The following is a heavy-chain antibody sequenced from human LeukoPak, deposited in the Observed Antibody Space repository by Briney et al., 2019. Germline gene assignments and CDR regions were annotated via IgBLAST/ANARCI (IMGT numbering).Heavy chain of an antibody. Sequence: GGSLRLSCAASGFTFSSYAMHWVRQAPGKGLEWVAVISYDGSNKYYADSVKGRFTISRDNSKNTLYLQMNSLRAEDTAVYYCARADGYNSPIFDYWGQGTLVTVSS. CDR1: GFTFSSYA. V-gene: IGHV3-30*04. J-gene: IGHJ4*02. D-gene: IGHD5-24*01. CDR3: ARADGYNSPIFDY. CDR2: ISYDGSNK.